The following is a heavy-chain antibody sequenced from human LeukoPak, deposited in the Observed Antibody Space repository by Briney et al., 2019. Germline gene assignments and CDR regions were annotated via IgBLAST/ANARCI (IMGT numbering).Heavy chain of an antibody. CDR3: ARQAGYIAARPPDDY. J-gene: IGHJ4*02. CDR2: IYPGDSDT. CDR1: GYSFTSYW. D-gene: IGHD6-6*01. Sequence: GQSLKISCKGSGYSFTSYWIGWVRQMPGKGLEWMGIIYPGDSDTRYSPSFQGQVTISADKSISTAYLQWSSLKASDTAMYYCARQAGYIAARPPDDYWGQGTLVTVSS. V-gene: IGHV5-51*01.